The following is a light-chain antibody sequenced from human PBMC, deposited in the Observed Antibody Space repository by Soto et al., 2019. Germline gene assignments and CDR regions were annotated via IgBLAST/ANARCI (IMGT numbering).Light chain of an antibody. V-gene: IGKV3-20*01. CDR3: QQYGPSPT. J-gene: IGKJ5*01. CDR1: QSVSSNY. CDR2: DAS. Sequence: EIVLTQSPGTLSLSPGERATLSCRASQSVSSNYLAWYQQKPGQAPRLLIYDASYRATGIPDRFSGSGSGTDFTLTISRLEPEDFAVYYCQQYGPSPTFGQGTRLEIK.